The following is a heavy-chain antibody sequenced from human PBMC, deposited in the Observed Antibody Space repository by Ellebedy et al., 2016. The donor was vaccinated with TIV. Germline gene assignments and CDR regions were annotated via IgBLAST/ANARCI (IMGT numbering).Heavy chain of an antibody. Sequence: GESLKISCAASGFTFSNYWMSWVRQAPGKGLEWVANIKQDGSEMYYVDSVKGRFSISRDNAKKSVFLQMNSLRDEDTAVYYCARDQWLGRAYYFDSWGQGTLVTVSS. CDR1: GFTFSNYW. J-gene: IGHJ4*02. D-gene: IGHD6-19*01. CDR3: ARDQWLGRAYYFDS. V-gene: IGHV3-7*01. CDR2: IKQDGSEM.